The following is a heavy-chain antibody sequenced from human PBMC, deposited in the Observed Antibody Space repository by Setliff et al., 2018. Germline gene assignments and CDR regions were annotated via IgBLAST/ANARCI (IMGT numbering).Heavy chain of an antibody. CDR1: GYSISSGNY. CDR3: ARGGDSGSYFLANHDAFDI. CDR2: ISHSGSA. V-gene: IGHV4-38-2*01. J-gene: IGHJ3*02. Sequence: PSETLSLTCAVSGYSISSGNYWGWIRQPPGKGLEWIGSISHSGSAYYNPSLKSRVTISLDMSKNQFSLNLSSVTAADTAVYYCARGGDSGSYFLANHDAFDIWGQGTMVTVSS. D-gene: IGHD1-26*01.